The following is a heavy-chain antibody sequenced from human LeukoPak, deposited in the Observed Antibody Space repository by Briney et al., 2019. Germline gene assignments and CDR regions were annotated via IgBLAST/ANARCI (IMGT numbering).Heavy chain of an antibody. Sequence: GGSLRLSCTASGNYWMHWVRQAPGKGLVWVSHINGDGSWTTYADSVKGRFTISKDNAKNTVYLQMNNLRAEDTAVYYCVSFYETYWGRGTLVTVSS. CDR2: INGDGSWT. CDR1: GNYW. D-gene: IGHD2-2*01. V-gene: IGHV3-74*01. J-gene: IGHJ4*02. CDR3: VSFYETY.